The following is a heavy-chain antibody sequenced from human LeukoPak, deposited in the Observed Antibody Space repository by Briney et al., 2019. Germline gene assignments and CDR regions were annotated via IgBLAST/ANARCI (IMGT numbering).Heavy chain of an antibody. Sequence: GGSLRLSCAASGFTFSSYAMHWVRQAPGKGLEWVAVISYDGSNKYYAGSVKGRFTISRDNSKNTLYLQMNSLRAEDTAVYYCARDLLGMDVWGQGTTVAVSS. J-gene: IGHJ6*02. V-gene: IGHV3-30-3*01. D-gene: IGHD2/OR15-2a*01. CDR1: GFTFSSYA. CDR2: ISYDGSNK. CDR3: ARDLLGMDV.